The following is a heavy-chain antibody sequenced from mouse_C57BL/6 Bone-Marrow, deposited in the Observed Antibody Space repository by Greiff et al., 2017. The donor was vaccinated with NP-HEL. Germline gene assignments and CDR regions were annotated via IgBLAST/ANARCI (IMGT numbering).Heavy chain of an antibody. V-gene: IGHV3-6*01. CDR3: AREKGEVRFDY. D-gene: IGHD2-14*01. J-gene: IGHJ2*01. Sequence: DVQLQESGPGLVKPSQSLSLTCSVTGYSITSGYYWNWIRQFPGNKLEWMGYISYDGSNNYNPSLKNRISITRDTSKNQFFLKLNSVTTEDTATYYCAREKGEVRFDYWGQGTTLTVSS. CDR1: GYSITSGYY. CDR2: ISYDGSN.